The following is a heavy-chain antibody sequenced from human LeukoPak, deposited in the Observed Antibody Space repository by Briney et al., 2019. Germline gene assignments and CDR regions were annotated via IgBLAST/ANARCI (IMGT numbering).Heavy chain of an antibody. CDR3: AKRGVVIRVILVGFHKEAYYFDS. V-gene: IGHV3-23*01. J-gene: IGHJ4*02. D-gene: IGHD3-22*01. CDR2: ISGSGGST. Sequence: GGSLRLYCAVSGITVSNYGMSWVRRAPGKGLEWVAGISGSGGSTNYADSVKGRFTISRDNPKNTLYLQMNSLRAEDTAVYFCAKRGVVIRVILVGFHKEAYYFDSWGQGALVTVSS. CDR1: GITVSNYG.